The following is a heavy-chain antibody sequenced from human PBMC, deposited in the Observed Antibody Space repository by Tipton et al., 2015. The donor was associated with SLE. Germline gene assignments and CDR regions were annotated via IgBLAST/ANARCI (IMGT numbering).Heavy chain of an antibody. CDR1: GFPFSPYA. CDR3: AGGTGAYFEH. Sequence: GSLRLSCAASGFPFSPYAMNWVRQAPGKGLEWVSYISRSGSTIYYADSVKGRFTISRDNAKNSLYLQMNSLRAEDTAVYYCAGGTGAYFEHWGQGSLVTVS. CDR2: ISRSGSTI. V-gene: IGHV3-48*03. D-gene: IGHD3-16*01. J-gene: IGHJ4*02.